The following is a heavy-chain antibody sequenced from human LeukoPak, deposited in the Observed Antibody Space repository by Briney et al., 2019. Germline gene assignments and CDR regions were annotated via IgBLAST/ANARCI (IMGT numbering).Heavy chain of an antibody. D-gene: IGHD3-9*01. CDR3: AKVDYDILTGYVDY. Sequence: GGSLRLSCAASGFTFSSYAMSWVRQAPGKGLEWVSAISGSGGSTYYADSVKGRFTISRDNSKNTLYLQMNSLRAEDTAVYYCAKVDYDILTGYVDYWGREPWSPSPQ. CDR1: GFTFSSYA. V-gene: IGHV3-23*01. CDR2: ISGSGGST. J-gene: IGHJ4*02.